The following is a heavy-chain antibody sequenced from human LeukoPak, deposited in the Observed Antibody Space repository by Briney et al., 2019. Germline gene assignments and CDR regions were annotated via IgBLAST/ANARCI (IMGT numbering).Heavy chain of an antibody. D-gene: IGHD6-19*01. CDR1: GFTFSLYW. CDR3: VRNLAVAGTCFDS. J-gene: IGHJ4*02. CDR2: IKQDGSEK. Sequence: GGSLRLSCAASGFTFSLYWMNWVRRAPGKGLEWVANIKQDGSEKNYVSSVRGRFTISRDNAESSLYLQMNSQRAEDTAVYYCVRNLAVAGTCFDSWGQGTLVTVSS. V-gene: IGHV3-7*03.